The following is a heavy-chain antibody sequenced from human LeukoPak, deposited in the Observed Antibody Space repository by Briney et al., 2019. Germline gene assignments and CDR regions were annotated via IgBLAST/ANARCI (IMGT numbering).Heavy chain of an antibody. Sequence: SETLSLTCTVSGGSISSSSYYWGWIRQPPGKGLEWIGSIYYSGSTYYNPSLKSRVTISVDTSKNQFSLKLSSVTAADTAVYYCARDYSSSWTTYGMDVWGQGTTVTVSS. CDR1: GGSISSSSYY. CDR2: IYYSGST. V-gene: IGHV4-39*01. J-gene: IGHJ6*02. D-gene: IGHD6-13*01. CDR3: ARDYSSSWTTYGMDV.